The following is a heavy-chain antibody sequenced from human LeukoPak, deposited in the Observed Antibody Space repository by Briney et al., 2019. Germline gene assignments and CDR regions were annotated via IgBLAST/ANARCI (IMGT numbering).Heavy chain of an antibody. CDR3: ARARGQQVPIRHYFDS. Sequence: PSETLSLTCAVHNGSFSGYFLSWIRQPPGKGLEWIGEINQSGTTNYNPSLKSRVTISEDTSKNQFSLKLTSMTAADTAVYYCARARGQQVPIRHYFDSWGQGTLVTVSS. D-gene: IGHD6-13*01. CDR1: NGSFSGYF. CDR2: INQSGTT. V-gene: IGHV4-34*01. J-gene: IGHJ4*02.